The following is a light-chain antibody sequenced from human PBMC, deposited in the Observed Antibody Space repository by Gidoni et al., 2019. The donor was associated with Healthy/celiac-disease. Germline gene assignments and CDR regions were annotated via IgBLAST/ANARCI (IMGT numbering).Light chain of an antibody. CDR2: GAS. Sequence: EIVLTQSPGTLSLSPGERATLSCSASQSVSSSYLAWYQQKPGQAPRRLIYGASSRATGIPDRFSGSGSGTDFTHTISRLEPEDFAVYYCQQYGSSITFGPXTKVDIK. CDR3: QQYGSSIT. J-gene: IGKJ3*01. CDR1: QSVSSSY. V-gene: IGKV3-20*01.